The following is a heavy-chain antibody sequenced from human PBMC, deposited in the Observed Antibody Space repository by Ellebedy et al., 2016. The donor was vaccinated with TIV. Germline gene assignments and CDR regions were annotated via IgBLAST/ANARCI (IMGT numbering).Heavy chain of an antibody. D-gene: IGHD6-19*01. V-gene: IGHV3-53*01. J-gene: IGHJ4*02. Sequence: PGGSLRLSCSVSGFSVSAHYMSWVRQAPGKGPEWVSVLYSGGATYYADFVAGRFTISRDDYMNTLYLQMDRLRPEDTAIYYCARGLAVAPDSWGQGTLVTVSS. CDR3: ARGLAVAPDS. CDR1: GFSVSAHY. CDR2: LYSGGAT.